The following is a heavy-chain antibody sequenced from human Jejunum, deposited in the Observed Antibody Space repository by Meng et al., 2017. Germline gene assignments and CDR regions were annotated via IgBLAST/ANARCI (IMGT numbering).Heavy chain of an antibody. CDR3: ARESGSEESPNGSAFVV. CDR1: RFSFSSYE. CDR2: IGGSGSPT. J-gene: IGHJ3*01. D-gene: IGHD1-1*01. V-gene: IGHV3-48*03. Sequence: GGSLRPSCAAPRFSFSSYEFNWVRQAPGKGLEWVSYIGGSGSPTHYAGSVKGRFTVSRDNAKNSLYLQKNSLRAEDTAIYFCARESGSEESPNGSAFVVWGQRTVVTVSS.